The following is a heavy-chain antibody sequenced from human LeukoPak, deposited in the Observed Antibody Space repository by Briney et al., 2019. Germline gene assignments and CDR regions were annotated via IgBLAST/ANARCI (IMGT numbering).Heavy chain of an antibody. J-gene: IGHJ3*02. D-gene: IGHD6-19*01. CDR3: ARGKVAVAGTRGHDAFDI. V-gene: IGHV4-39*02. Sequence: SETLSLTCTVSGGSISGSSYYWGWIRQPPGKGLEWIGSIYYSGSTYYNPSLKSRVTISVDTSKNQFSLKLNSVTATDTAVYYCARGKVAVAGTRGHDAFDIWGQGTMVTVSS. CDR1: GGSISGSSYY. CDR2: IYYSGST.